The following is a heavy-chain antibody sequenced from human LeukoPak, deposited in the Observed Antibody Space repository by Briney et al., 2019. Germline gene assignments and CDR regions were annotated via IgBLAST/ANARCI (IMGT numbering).Heavy chain of an antibody. CDR2: VYYTGST. CDR3: ARHFAYSSSSYFDY. V-gene: IGHV4-59*08. Sequence: AETHALTCSVSGGSVSNYYWSWIRQPPGKGLEWIGYVYYTGSTNYNPSLKSRVTMFEDKSKNQFSLRLYSVTVADTAVYYCARHFAYSSSSYFDYWGQGSLFTVSS. D-gene: IGHD6-6*01. J-gene: IGHJ4*02. CDR1: GGSVSNYY.